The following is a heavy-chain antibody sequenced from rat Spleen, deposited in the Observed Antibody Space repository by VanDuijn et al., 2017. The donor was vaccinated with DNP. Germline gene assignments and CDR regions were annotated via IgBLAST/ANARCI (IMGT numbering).Heavy chain of an antibody. D-gene: IGHD1-2*01. CDR2: IRTKPNNYAT. J-gene: IGHJ4*01. Sequence: VQVVESGGGLVQPKESLKISCAASGFSFSNAAMYWVRQAPGKGLEWVARIRTKPNNYATLYADSVKGRFTISRDDSKSKVYLQMDNLRTEDTAIYYCTAVGAYYYSSNSPNYYAMDAWGQGTSVTVSS. CDR3: TAVGAYYYSSNSPNYYAMDA. V-gene: IGHV10-5*01. CDR1: GFSFSNAA.